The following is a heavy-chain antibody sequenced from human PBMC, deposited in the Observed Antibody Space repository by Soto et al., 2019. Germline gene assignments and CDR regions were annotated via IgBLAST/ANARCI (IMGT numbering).Heavy chain of an antibody. CDR1: GFTFSGSA. CDR2: IRTKVNNYAT. J-gene: IGHJ4*02. D-gene: IGHD4-17*01. CDR3: TTGDYGGY. Sequence: EVQVVESGGGLVQPGGSLKLSCAASGFTFSGSAMNWVRQASGKGLEWVGRIRTKVNNYATAYAASVKGRFTISRDDSKNTAFLQMNSLKNEDTAIYYCTTGDYGGYWGQGTLVTVSS. V-gene: IGHV3-73*02.